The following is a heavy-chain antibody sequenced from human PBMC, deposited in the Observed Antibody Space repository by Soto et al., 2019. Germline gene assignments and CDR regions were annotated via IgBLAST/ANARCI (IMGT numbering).Heavy chain of an antibody. CDR1: GYTFTSYD. CDR3: ARGWRFLEWLPPHMDV. CDR2: MNPNSGNT. V-gene: IGHV1-8*01. J-gene: IGHJ6*03. Sequence: ASVKVSCKASGYTFTSYDINWVRQATGQGLEWMGWMNPNSGNTGYAQKFQGRVTMTRNTSISTAYMELSSLRSEDTAVYYCARGWRFLEWLPPHMDVWGKGTTVTSP. D-gene: IGHD3-3*01.